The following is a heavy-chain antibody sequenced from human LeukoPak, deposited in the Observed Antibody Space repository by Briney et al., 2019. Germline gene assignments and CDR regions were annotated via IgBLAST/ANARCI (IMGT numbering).Heavy chain of an antibody. D-gene: IGHD3-10*01. Sequence: PSETLSLTCTVSGGSISSYYWSWIRQPPGKGLEWIGYIYYSGSTNYNPSLKSRVTISVDTSKNQFSLKLSSVTAADTAVYYCARVSVGDAFDIWGQGTMVTVSS. CDR3: ARVSVGDAFDI. V-gene: IGHV4-59*12. CDR2: IYYSGST. CDR1: GGSISSYY. J-gene: IGHJ3*02.